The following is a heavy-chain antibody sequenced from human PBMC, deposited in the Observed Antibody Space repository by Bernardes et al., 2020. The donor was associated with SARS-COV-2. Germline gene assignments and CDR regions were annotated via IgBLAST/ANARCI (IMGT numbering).Heavy chain of an antibody. J-gene: IGHJ6*02. V-gene: IGHV3-74*01. CDR3: VRGTRNYYGMDV. Sequence: VGSLILSCAVSGFTFTTFWMHWVRQAPGQGLVWVSRINSDGSTTNNADSVKGRFTISRDNAKNTLYLQLNSLRAEDTAVYSCVRGTRNYYGMDVWGQGTTVTVSS. D-gene: IGHD2-15*01. CDR2: INSDGSTT. CDR1: GFTFTTFW.